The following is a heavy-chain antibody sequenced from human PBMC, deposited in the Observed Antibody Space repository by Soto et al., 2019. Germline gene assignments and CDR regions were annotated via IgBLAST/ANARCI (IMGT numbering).Heavy chain of an antibody. CDR2: LSGSGGTT. CDR3: AKQRAGYGSGSDTYYFDF. J-gene: IGHJ4*02. CDR1: GFTFNTYA. Sequence: EVQLLESGGGLVQPGGSLRLSCSTSGFTFNTYAMNWVRQAPGKGLEWVSALSGSGGTTSYADSVRGRFTISRDNSKNTLFLQMNSLRAEDTALYYCAKQRAGYGSGSDTYYFDFWGQGTLVTVSS. V-gene: IGHV3-23*01. D-gene: IGHD3-10*01.